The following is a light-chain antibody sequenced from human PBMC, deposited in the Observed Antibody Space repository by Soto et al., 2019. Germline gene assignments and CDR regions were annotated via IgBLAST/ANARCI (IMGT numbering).Light chain of an antibody. V-gene: IGLV6-57*01. CDR2: ENN. Sequence: NFMLTQPHSVSESPGSTITISCTRSSGSIASSFVQWYQQRPGSSPTTLIYENNQRPSGVPDRFSGSIDSSSNSASLTISGLKTEDEADYYSQSSDGGIPWVFGGGTKVTVL. J-gene: IGLJ3*02. CDR1: SGSIASSF. CDR3: QSSDGGIPWV.